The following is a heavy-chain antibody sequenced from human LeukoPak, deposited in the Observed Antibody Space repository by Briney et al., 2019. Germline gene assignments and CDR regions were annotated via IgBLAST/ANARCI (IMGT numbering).Heavy chain of an antibody. V-gene: IGHV1-18*01. J-gene: IGHJ6*02. Sequence: GASVKVSCKASGYTFVSYGLSWVRQAPGQGLEWMGWISVSNGKTKYAQKVQGRVSMTTDTSTSTGYMELRSLRSDDTAVYYCARVANDDILTNYPIYYYRMDVWGQGTTVTVSS. CDR2: ISVSNGKT. D-gene: IGHD3-9*01. CDR3: ARVANDDILTNYPIYYYRMDV. CDR1: GYTFVSYG.